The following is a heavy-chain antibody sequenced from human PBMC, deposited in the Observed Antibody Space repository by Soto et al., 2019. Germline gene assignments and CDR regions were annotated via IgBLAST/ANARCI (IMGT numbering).Heavy chain of an antibody. CDR3: SCPPDGPKLGAAVYLDS. D-gene: IGHD2-15*01. CDR2: ISYDGINK. V-gene: IGHV3-30*04. CDR1: GLTPNSYP. Sequence: GVPLRLSWAAPGLTPNSYPMHWVRQAPGKGMEWVGVISYDGINKYYADSVKGRFTISRDNSRNTLYLQMDNLRTEGTAVYSCSCPPDGPKLGAAVYLDSWGQGTLFTVSP. J-gene: IGHJ4*02.